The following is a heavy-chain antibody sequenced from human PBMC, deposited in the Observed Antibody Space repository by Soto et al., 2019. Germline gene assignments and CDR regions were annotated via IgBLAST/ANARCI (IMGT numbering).Heavy chain of an antibody. Sequence: EVQLLESGGGLVQPGGSLRLSCAASGFTFSTYAMTWVRQAPEKGLEWVSGISTGGDTTYYADSVKGRFTISRDNSKKMLYLKMNSLRAEDTAVYYCARDKCRYDFCDYFDYWGQGTLVTVSS. CDR3: ARDKCRYDFCDYFDY. CDR1: GFTFSTYA. D-gene: IGHD3-3*01. CDR2: ISTGGDTT. V-gene: IGHV3-23*01. J-gene: IGHJ4*02.